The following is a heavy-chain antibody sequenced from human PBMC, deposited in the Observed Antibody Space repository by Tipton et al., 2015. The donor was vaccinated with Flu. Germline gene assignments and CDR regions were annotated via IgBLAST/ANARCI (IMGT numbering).Heavy chain of an antibody. CDR2: ISSSGSTI. V-gene: IGHV3-11*01. CDR3: AGESTVSLYFDY. CDR1: GFTFSDYY. J-gene: IGHJ4*02. D-gene: IGHD4-17*01. Sequence: SLRLSCAASGFTFSDYYMSWIRQAPGKGLEWVSYISSSGSTIYYADSVKGRFTISRDNAKNSLYLQMNSLRAEDTAVYYCAGESTVSLYFDYWGQGTLVTVSS.